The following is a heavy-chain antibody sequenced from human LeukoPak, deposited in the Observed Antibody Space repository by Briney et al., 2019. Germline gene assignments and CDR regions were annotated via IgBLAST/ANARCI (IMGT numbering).Heavy chain of an antibody. CDR1: GFPFTDYG. CDR2: ISYDGVNK. V-gene: IGHV3-30*18. D-gene: IGHD2-15*01. CDR3: AKAGGYCSGGNCYSNF. J-gene: IGHJ4*02. Sequence: GGSLRLSCAASGFPFTDYGMHWVRQAPGKGLEWVAIISYDGVNKYYAASAKGRFTISRGNSKNTLYLQMNTLRAEDTAVYYCAKAGGYCSGGNCYSNFWGQGTLVTVSS.